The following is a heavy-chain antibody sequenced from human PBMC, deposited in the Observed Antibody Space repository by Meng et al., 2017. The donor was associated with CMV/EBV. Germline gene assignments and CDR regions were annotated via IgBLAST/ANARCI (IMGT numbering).Heavy chain of an antibody. CDR2: IRYDGSNK. CDR3: AKDRDVVVPAADAFDI. J-gene: IGHJ3*02. Sequence: FTFSSYAMHWVRQAPGKGLEWVAFIRYDGSNKYYADSVKGRFTISRDNSKNTLYLQMNSLRAEDTAVYYCAKDRDVVVPAADAFDIWGQGTMVTVSS. CDR1: FTFSSYA. D-gene: IGHD2-2*01. V-gene: IGHV3-30*02.